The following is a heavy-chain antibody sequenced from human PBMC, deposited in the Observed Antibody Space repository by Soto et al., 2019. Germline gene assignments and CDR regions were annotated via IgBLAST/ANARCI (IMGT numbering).Heavy chain of an antibody. V-gene: IGHV3-9*01. D-gene: IGHD3-3*01. J-gene: IGHJ5*02. CDR1: GFTFDDYA. Sequence: GGSLRLSCAASGFTFDDYAMHWVRQAPGKGLEWVSGISWNSGSIGYADSVKGRFTISRDNAKNSLYLQMNSLRAEDTALYYCAKDKGRYDFWSGYGLDPWGQGTLVTVSS. CDR3: AKDKGRYDFWSGYGLDP. CDR2: ISWNSGSI.